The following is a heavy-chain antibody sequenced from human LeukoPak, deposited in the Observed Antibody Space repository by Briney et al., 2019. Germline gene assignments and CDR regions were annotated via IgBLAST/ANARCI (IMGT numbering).Heavy chain of an antibody. V-gene: IGHV1-18*01. CDR1: GYTFTSYG. J-gene: IGHJ6*02. CDR3: ARTSGGTYYYYGMDV. CDR2: ISAYNGNS. Sequence: ASVKVSCKASGYTFTSYGISWVRQAPGQGLEWMRWISAYNGNSNYAQKLQGRVTMTTDTSTSTAYMELRSLRSDDTAVYYCARTSGGTYYYYGMDVWGQGTTVTVSS. D-gene: IGHD2-15*01.